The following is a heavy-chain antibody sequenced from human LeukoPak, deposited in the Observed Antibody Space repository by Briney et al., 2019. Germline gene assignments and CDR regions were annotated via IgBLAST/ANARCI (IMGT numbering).Heavy chain of an antibody. Sequence: AGRSLRLSCAASGFTFSSYAMHWVRQAPGKGLEWVAVISYDGSNKYYADSVKGRFTISRDNSKNTLELQMNSLRAEDTAVYSCARGPSGGYYPDDYWGQGTLGTVSS. CDR1: GFTFSSYA. D-gene: IGHD3-22*01. CDR3: ARGPSGGYYPDDY. CDR2: ISYDGSNK. V-gene: IGHV3-30-3*01. J-gene: IGHJ4*02.